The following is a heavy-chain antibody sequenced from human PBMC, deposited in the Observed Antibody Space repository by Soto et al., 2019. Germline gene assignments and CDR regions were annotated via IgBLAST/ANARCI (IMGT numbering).Heavy chain of an antibody. CDR3: AVMGMVAAHREFDP. CDR2: INQSGSP. Sequence: QVQLQESGPGLVKPSGTLSLTCAVSSGTISSSNWWTWVRQPPGKGLEWIGEINQSGSPKYNPSLMSRVTISVNKSQSQFLLKLSSVTAADTAIYYCAVMGMVAAHREFDPWGQGTLITVSS. V-gene: IGHV4-4*02. J-gene: IGHJ5*02. D-gene: IGHD2-15*01. CDR1: SGTISSSNW.